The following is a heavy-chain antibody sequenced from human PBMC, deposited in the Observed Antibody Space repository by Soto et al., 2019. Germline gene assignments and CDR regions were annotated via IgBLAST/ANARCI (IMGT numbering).Heavy chain of an antibody. CDR3: ANVPIWCSSTSCYTEGFDY. D-gene: IGHD2-2*02. V-gene: IGHV3-23*01. CDR2: ISAGGST. Sequence: EVQLLDSGGGLVQPGGSLRLSCTASGFTFSDYAMSGVRQPPGKGLEWVSVISAGGSTYYADSVEGRFTVSRANSKNTLYLHMNSLRADDTAVYYCANVPIWCSSTSCYTEGFDYWGQGTLVTVSS. CDR1: GFTFSDYA. J-gene: IGHJ4*02.